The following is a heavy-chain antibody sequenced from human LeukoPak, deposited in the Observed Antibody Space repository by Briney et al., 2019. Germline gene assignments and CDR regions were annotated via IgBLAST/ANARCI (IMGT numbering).Heavy chain of an antibody. Sequence: SETLSLTCTVSGGSISGSYRSWIRQPPGKGLEWIGYIYSSGSTNYNPALKSRVTISVDTSKNQFSLKLKSVTTADTAVYYCARIFTDSGSYYSEYWGQGTLVTVSS. J-gene: IGHJ4*02. CDR2: IYSSGST. V-gene: IGHV4-59*01. CDR1: GGSISGSY. CDR3: ARIFTDSGSYYSEY. D-gene: IGHD3-22*01.